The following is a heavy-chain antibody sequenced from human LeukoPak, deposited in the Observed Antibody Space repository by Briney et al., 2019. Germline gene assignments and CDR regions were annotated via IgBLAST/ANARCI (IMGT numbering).Heavy chain of an antibody. J-gene: IGHJ5*02. Sequence: ASVKVSCKASGYTFTSYAMHWVRQAPGQRLEWMGWINAGNGNTKYSQKFQGRVTITRDTSASTAYMELRSLRSDDTAVYYCARQGYCSGGSCWWFDPWGQGTLVTVSS. CDR2: INAGNGNT. CDR3: ARQGYCSGGSCWWFDP. D-gene: IGHD2-15*01. V-gene: IGHV1-3*01. CDR1: GYTFTSYA.